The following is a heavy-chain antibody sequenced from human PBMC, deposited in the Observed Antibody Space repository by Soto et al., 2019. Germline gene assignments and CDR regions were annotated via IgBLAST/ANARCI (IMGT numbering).Heavy chain of an antibody. J-gene: IGHJ4*02. CDR3: AKGSSGHGYFDY. Sequence: QVQLVQSGAEVKKPGASVKVSCKASGYTFTSYDINWVRQATGQGLEWMGWMNPNSGNTGYAQKFQGRVTLTRNTSIRTAYMELSSLRSEDTAVYYCAKGSSGHGYFDYWVQGTLVTVSS. CDR1: GYTFTSYD. V-gene: IGHV1-8*01. CDR2: MNPNSGNT. D-gene: IGHD6-25*01.